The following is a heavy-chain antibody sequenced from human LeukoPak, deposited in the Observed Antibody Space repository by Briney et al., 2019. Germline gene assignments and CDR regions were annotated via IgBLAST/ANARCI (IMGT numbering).Heavy chain of an antibody. D-gene: IGHD1-26*01. CDR2: FDPEDGET. J-gene: IGHJ4*02. V-gene: IGHV1-24*01. CDR1: GYTLTELS. Sequence: ASVKVSCKVSGYTLTELSMHWVRQAPGKGLEWMGGFDPEDGETIYAQKFQGRVTMTEDTSTDTAYMELSSLRSEDTAMYYCATDLVIVGATSTDYWGQGTLVTVSS. CDR3: ATDLVIVGATSTDY.